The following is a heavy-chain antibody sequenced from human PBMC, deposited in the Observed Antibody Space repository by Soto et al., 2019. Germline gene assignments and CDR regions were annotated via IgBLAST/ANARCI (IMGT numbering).Heavy chain of an antibody. V-gene: IGHV3-15*01. CDR1: GFTFSNAW. CDR3: TTVLYQLPTYYYFCSDV. Sequence: GGSPRLSCAASGFTFSNAWMCWVRQAPGKGLGWVGRIKSKTDGGTTDYAAPVKGRFTISSDDSKNTLYLQMNSLKTEDTAVYYCTTVLYQLPTYYYFCSDVWGKGATVTVSS. CDR2: IKSKTDGGTT. D-gene: IGHD2-2*01. J-gene: IGHJ6*03.